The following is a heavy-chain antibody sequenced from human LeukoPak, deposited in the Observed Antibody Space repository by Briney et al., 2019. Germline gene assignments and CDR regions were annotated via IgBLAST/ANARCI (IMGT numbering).Heavy chain of an antibody. J-gene: IGHJ4*02. D-gene: IGHD6-13*01. Sequence: PGGSLRLSCTASGFTFGDYAMSWFRQAPGKGLEWVGFIRGKAYGGTTEYAASVKGRFTISRDDSTSIAYLQMNSLKSEDTAVYYCSRGDYSSSWHASIDYWGQGTLVTVSS. CDR2: IRGKAYGGTT. CDR3: SRGDYSSSWHASIDY. CDR1: GFTFGDYA. V-gene: IGHV3-49*03.